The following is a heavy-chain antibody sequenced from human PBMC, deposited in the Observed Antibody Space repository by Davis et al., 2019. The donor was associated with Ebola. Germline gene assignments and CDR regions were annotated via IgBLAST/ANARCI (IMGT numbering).Heavy chain of an antibody. CDR2: ISTSGAYS. D-gene: IGHD5-12*01. V-gene: IGHV3-23*01. Sequence: GESLKISCAASGFTFSSYSMNWVRQAPGKGLMWVSAISTSGAYSYYADSVRGRFTISRDNSKNTLYLQMNSLRAEDTAIYFCARDPRYTISHFDYWGRGALITVSS. CDR3: ARDPRYTISHFDY. CDR1: GFTFSSYS. J-gene: IGHJ4*02.